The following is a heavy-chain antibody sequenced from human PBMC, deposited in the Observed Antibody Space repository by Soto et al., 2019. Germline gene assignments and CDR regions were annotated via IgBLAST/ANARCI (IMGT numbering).Heavy chain of an antibody. CDR3: VGHDYGSVLRTVNLDY. J-gene: IGHJ4*02. Sequence: GGSLRLSCAASGFTVSSIYMSWVRQAPGKGLECVSVMYSGGSTYYADSVKGRFTVSRDNSKNTLFLQMNSLRAEDTAVYFCVGHDYGSVLRTVNLDYWGQGTLVTVSS. CDR1: GFTVSSIY. D-gene: IGHD3-10*01. V-gene: IGHV3-66*04. CDR2: MYSGGST.